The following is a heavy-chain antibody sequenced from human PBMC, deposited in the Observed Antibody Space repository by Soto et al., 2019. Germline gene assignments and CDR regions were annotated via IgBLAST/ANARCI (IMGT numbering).Heavy chain of an antibody. CDR1: GGSFTGYY. V-gene: IGHV4-34*01. D-gene: IGHD1-7*01. CDR3: ARGGTGTTNYFDY. Sequence: SETLSLTCAVYGGSFTGYYWGWIRQPPGKGLEWIAEINQSGSTNYNPSLKSRVTISVDTSKNQFSLKLSSVTAADTAVYYCARGGTGTTNYFDYWGQGTLVTVSS. CDR2: INQSGST. J-gene: IGHJ4*02.